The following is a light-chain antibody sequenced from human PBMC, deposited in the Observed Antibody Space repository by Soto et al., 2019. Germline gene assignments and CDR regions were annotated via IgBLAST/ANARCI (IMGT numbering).Light chain of an antibody. CDR1: SSDVGGYNY. CDR3: SSYTSISTLVV. Sequence: QSALTQPASVSGSPGQSITISCTGTSSDVGGYNYVSWYQQHPGKAPKLMIYDVSNRHSGVSNLFSGSKSGNTASLTISGLQAEDEADYYCSSYTSISTLVVFGGGTQLTVL. V-gene: IGLV2-14*01. J-gene: IGLJ2*01. CDR2: DVS.